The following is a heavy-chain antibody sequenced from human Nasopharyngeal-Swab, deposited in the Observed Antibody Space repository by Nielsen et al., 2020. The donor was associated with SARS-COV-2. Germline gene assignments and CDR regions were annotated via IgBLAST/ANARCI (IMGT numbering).Heavy chain of an antibody. Sequence: ASVKVSCKASGYTFTGYYIHWVRQAPGQGLEWMGIINPSGGSTSYAQKFQGRVTMTRDTSTSTVYMELSSLRSEDTAVYYCARDLGVVKFGGVIVIPGKFDPWGQGTLVTVSS. V-gene: IGHV1-46*01. CDR2: INPSGGST. CDR3: ARDLGVVKFGGVIVIPGKFDP. J-gene: IGHJ5*02. CDR1: GYTFTGYY. D-gene: IGHD3-16*02.